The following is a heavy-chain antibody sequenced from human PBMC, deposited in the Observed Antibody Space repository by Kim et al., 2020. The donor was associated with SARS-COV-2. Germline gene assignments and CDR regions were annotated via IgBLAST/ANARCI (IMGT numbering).Heavy chain of an antibody. CDR2: IRSKAYGGTT. V-gene: IGHV3-49*03. D-gene: IGHD1-26*01. Sequence: GGSLRLSCTASGFTFGDYAMSWFRQAPGKGLEWVGFIRSKAYGGTTEYAASVKGRFTIARDDSKSIADLQMNSLKTEDTAVYYCTRDPIPIVGATSHYYYYMDVWGEGTTVTVSS. CDR1: GFTFGDYA. CDR3: TRDPIPIVGATSHYYYYMDV. J-gene: IGHJ6*03.